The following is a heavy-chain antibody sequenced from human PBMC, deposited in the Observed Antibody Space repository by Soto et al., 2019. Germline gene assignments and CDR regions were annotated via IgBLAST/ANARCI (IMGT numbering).Heavy chain of an antibody. CDR3: ASAMVVTQNWFDP. D-gene: IGHD2-21*02. Sequence: PSETLSLTCTVSGGSISSYYWSWIRQPPGKGLEWIGYIYYSGSTNYNPSLKSRVTISVDTSKNQFSLKLSTVTASDTAVYYCASAMVVTQNWFDPWGQGTLVTVSS. J-gene: IGHJ5*02. CDR1: GGSISSYY. V-gene: IGHV4-59*12. CDR2: IYYSGST.